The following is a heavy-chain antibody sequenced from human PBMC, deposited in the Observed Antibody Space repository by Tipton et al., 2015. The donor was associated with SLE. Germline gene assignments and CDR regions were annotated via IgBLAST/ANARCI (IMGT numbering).Heavy chain of an antibody. CDR1: GGSISSYY. V-gene: IGHV4-59*08. CDR2: IYYSGST. J-gene: IGHJ4*02. D-gene: IGHD6-13*01. Sequence: TLSLTCTVSGGSISSYYWSWIRQPPGKGLEWIGYIYYSGSTNYNPSLKSRVTISVDTSKNQFSLKLSSVTAADTAVYYCARHARSGIAAAGTHFDYWGQGTLVTVSS. CDR3: ARHARSGIAAAGTHFDY.